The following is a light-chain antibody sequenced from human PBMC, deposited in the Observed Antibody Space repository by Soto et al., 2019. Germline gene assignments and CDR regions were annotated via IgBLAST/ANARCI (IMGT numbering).Light chain of an antibody. CDR2: KAS. CDR3: QQYNSYSPWT. V-gene: IGKV1-5*03. J-gene: IGKJ1*01. CDR1: QSISSW. Sequence: DIQMTQSPSTLSASVGDRVTITCRASQSISSWLAWYQQKPGKAPKLLIYKASSLESGVPSRFSGSGSGTGFTLTISSLQPDDFATYYCQQYNSYSPWTFGQGTKVETK.